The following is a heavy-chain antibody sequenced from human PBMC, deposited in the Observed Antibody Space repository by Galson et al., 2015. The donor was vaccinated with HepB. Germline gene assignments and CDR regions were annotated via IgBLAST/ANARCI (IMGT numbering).Heavy chain of an antibody. J-gene: IGHJ4*02. CDR1: GFTFSSYS. CDR3: ARDLVTGYSSGWWYY. CDR2: ISSSSSTI. D-gene: IGHD6-19*01. Sequence: SLRLSCAASGFTFSSYSMNWVRQAPGKGLEWVSYISSSSSTIYYADSVKGRFTISRDNAKNSLYLQMNSLRAEDTAVYYCARDLVTGYSSGWWYYWGQGTLVTVSS. V-gene: IGHV3-48*04.